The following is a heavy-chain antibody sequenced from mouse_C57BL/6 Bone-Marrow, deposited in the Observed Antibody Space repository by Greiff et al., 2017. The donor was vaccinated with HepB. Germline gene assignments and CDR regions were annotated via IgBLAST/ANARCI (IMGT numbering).Heavy chain of an antibody. V-gene: IGHV14-2*01. J-gene: IGHJ1*03. CDR1: GFNIKDYY. D-gene: IGHD1-1*01. Sequence: VQLQQSGAELVKPGASVKLSCTASGFNIKDYYMHWVKQRPEQGLEWIGRIDPEDGETKYAPKFQGKATITADTSSNTSYLQLSSLTSEDTAVYYCARGTTVVRWYFDVWGTGTTVTVSS. CDR2: IDPEDGET. CDR3: ARGTTVVRWYFDV.